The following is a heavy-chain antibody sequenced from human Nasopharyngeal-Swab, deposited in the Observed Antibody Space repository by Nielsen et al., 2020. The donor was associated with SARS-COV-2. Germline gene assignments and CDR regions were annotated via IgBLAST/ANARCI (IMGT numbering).Heavy chain of an antibody. CDR3: ARHPVGLDIVVVPAAVDY. D-gene: IGHD2-2*01. Sequence: ESLKISCAVSGYSISSGYYWGWIRQPPGKGLEWIGSIYHSGSTYYNPSLKSRVTISVDTSKNQFSLKLSSVTAADTAVYYCARHPVGLDIVVVPAAVDYWGQGTLVTVSS. CDR1: GYSISSGYY. J-gene: IGHJ4*02. V-gene: IGHV4-38-2*01. CDR2: IYHSGST.